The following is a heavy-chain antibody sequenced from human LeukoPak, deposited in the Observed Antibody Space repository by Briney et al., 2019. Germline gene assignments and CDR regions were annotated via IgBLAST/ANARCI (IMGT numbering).Heavy chain of an antibody. CDR1: GGSISSYY. CDR2: IYYSGST. D-gene: IGHD3-10*01. CDR3: ARGSGLFSTFGY. V-gene: IGHV4-59*08. Sequence: SETLSLTCTVSGGSISSYYWSWIRQPPGKGLEWIGYIYYSGSTNYNPSLKSRVTISVDTSKNQFSLKLSSVTAADTAVYYCARGSGLFSTFGYWGQGTLVTVSS. J-gene: IGHJ4*02.